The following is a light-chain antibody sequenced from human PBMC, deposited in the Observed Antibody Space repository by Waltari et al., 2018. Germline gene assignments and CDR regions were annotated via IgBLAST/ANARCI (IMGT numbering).Light chain of an antibody. V-gene: IGKV1-39*01. CDR3: QQSYSTPPIT. J-gene: IGKJ5*01. CDR1: QSISSY. CDR2: AAS. Sequence: DIQLPQYPSSMSASVGDRVTIPCRASQSISSYLNWYQQKPGKATKLLIYAASSLQSGVPSRFSGSGSGTDFTLTISSLQPEDFATYYCQQSYSTPPITFGQGTRLEIK.